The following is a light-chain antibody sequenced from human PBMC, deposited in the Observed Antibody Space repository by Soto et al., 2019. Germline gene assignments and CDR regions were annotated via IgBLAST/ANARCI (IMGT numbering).Light chain of an antibody. CDR3: SSYTSSSLYV. J-gene: IGLJ1*01. CDR2: DVS. Sequence: QSALTQPASVSGSPGQSITISCTGTSSDVGGYNYVSWYQQHPDKAPKLMIYDVSNRPSGVSNRFSGSKSGSTASLTISGLQAEDEADYYCSSYTSSSLYVFGTGTKLTVL. V-gene: IGLV2-14*01. CDR1: SSDVGGYNY.